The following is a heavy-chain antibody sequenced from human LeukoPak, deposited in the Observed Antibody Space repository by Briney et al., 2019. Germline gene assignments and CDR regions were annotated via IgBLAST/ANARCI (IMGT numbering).Heavy chain of an antibody. CDR1: GFTFSSYW. CDR3: ARDSGSPYNWFDP. J-gene: IGHJ5*02. Sequence: GGSLRLSCAASGFTFSSYWMHWVRQAPGKGLEWVSGINWNGGSTGYADSVKGRFTISRDNAKNSLYLQMNSLRAEDTALYYCARDSGSPYNWFDPWGQGTLVTVSS. D-gene: IGHD1-26*01. V-gene: IGHV3-20*04. CDR2: INWNGGST.